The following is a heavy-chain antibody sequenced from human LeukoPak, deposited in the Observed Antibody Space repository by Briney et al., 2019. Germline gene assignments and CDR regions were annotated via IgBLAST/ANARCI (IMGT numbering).Heavy chain of an antibody. V-gene: IGHV4-34*01. D-gene: IGHD5-12*01. CDR1: GGSFSGYY. J-gene: IGHJ4*02. CDR2: INHSGST. CDR3: ARDRGGYDL. Sequence: SETLSLTCAVYGGSFSGYYWSWIRQAPGKGLEWIGEINHSGSTNYNPSLKSRVTISVDTSKNQFSLKLSSVTAADTAVYYCARDRGGYDLWGQGTLVTVSS.